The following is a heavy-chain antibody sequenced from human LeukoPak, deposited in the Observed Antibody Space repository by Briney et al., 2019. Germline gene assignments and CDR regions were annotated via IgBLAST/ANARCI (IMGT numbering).Heavy chain of an antibody. CDR2: ISRDGGTT. D-gene: IGHD2-21*02. Sequence: GGSLRLSCAASGFTFSIYAMHWVRQAPGKGLEYVSAISRDGGTTYYADSVKGRITISRENSKNTLYLQMSSLRAEDTAVYYCVKGGIVVVTATSGGDDPFDIWGQGTMVTVS. CDR3: VKGGIVVVTATSGGDDPFDI. V-gene: IGHV3-64D*06. J-gene: IGHJ3*02. CDR1: GFTFSIYA.